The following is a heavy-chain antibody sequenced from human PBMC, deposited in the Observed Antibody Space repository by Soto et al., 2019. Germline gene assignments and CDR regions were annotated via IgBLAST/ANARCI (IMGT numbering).Heavy chain of an antibody. CDR1: GYTFTGYY. CDR2: INPNSGGT. Sequence: GASVKVSCKASGYTFTGYYMHWVRQAPGQGLEWMGGINPNSGGTNYAQKFQGRVTMTRDTSISTAYMELSRLRSDETAVYYCARLYYYGSGSYYTGGEYWGQGTLGTVSS. D-gene: IGHD3-10*01. V-gene: IGHV1-2*02. CDR3: ARLYYYGSGSYYTGGEY. J-gene: IGHJ4*02.